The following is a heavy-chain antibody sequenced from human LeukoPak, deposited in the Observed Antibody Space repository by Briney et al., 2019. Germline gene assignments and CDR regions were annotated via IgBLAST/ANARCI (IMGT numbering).Heavy chain of an antibody. J-gene: IGHJ4*02. V-gene: IGHV1-69*02. CDR1: GGTFSSYT. CDR2: IIPILGIA. Sequence: GASVKVSCKASGGTFSSYTISWVRQAPGQGLEWMGRIIPILGIANYAQKFQGRVTITADKSTSTAYMELSSLRSEDTAVYYCARRAVDWDTAMVFDYWGQGTLVTVSS. CDR3: ARRAVDWDTAMVFDY. D-gene: IGHD5-18*01.